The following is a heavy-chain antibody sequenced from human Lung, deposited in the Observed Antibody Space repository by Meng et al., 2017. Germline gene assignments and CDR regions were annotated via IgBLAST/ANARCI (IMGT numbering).Heavy chain of an antibody. CDR3: ARGPTTMAHDFDY. D-gene: IGHD4-11*01. CDR2: TNHSGST. Sequence: QGQLQKWGAGLLKPSGTLSLTCVVSGGSFSDYYWSWIRQPPGKGLEWIGETNHSGSTNYNPSLESRATISVDTSQNNLSLKLSSVTAADSAVYYCARGPTTMAHDFDYWGQGTLVTVSS. J-gene: IGHJ4*02. CDR1: GGSFSDYY. V-gene: IGHV4-34*01.